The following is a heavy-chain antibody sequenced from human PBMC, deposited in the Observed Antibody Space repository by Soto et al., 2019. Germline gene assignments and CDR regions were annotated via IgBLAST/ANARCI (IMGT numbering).Heavy chain of an antibody. CDR1: GFIFGDSA. Sequence: GGSLRLFCAASGFIFGDSAFHWVRQASGKGLEWVGRIRGKADSYTTSYAASVKGRFTISRDDSENAAYLQMNNLKTEDTALYYCTREAEKAATDDAFDVWGRGTMVTVSS. J-gene: IGHJ3*01. D-gene: IGHD6-13*01. CDR3: TREAEKAATDDAFDV. CDR2: IRGKADSYTT. V-gene: IGHV3-73*01.